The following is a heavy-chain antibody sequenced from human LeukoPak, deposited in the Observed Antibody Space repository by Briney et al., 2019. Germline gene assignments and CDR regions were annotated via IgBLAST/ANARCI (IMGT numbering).Heavy chain of an antibody. CDR3: ARDRIQQGYVDY. D-gene: IGHD2-15*01. CDR1: GFTXXSYW. J-gene: IGHJ4*02. Sequence: XASGFTXXSYWMXWVRHAPGKGLVWVSRINSDGSSTSYADSVKGRFTISRDNAKNTLYLQMNSLRAEDTAVYYCARDRIQQGYVDYWGQGTLVTVSS. V-gene: IGHV3-74*01. CDR2: INSDGSST.